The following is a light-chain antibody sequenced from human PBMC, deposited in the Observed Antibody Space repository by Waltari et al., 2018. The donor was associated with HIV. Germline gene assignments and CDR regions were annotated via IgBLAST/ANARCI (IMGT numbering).Light chain of an antibody. CDR1: SSNIGSHT. CDR2: SNN. CDR3: ATWDDRLNGPE. V-gene: IGLV1-44*01. Sequence: QSVLSQPPSASGTPGQRVTISCSGGSSNIGSHTVNCYQQLPGMAPQLLLYSNNERPCGVRDRFSGSKSGTSASLAMSGLQSEDEADYYCATWDDRLNGPEFGGGTKLTVL. J-gene: IGLJ3*02.